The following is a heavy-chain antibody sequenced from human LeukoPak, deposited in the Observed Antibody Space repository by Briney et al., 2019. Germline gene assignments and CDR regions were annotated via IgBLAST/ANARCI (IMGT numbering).Heavy chain of an antibody. CDR1: GGSISSGGYS. CDR3: AGLVGRYSSGLYYYYFDY. CDR2: MYLSGTT. J-gene: IGHJ4*02. Sequence: SETLSLTCAVSGGSISSGGYSWSWVRQPPGKGLEWIGEMYLSGTTHSNPSVKSRVTISIDKSKNQFFLNLSSVTAADTAVYYCAGLVGRYSSGLYYYYFDYWGQGTLVTVSS. V-gene: IGHV4-4*02. D-gene: IGHD3-22*01.